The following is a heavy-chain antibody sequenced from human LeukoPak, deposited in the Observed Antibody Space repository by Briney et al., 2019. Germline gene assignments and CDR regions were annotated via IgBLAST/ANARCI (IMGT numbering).Heavy chain of an antibody. CDR1: AASFSSHY. V-gene: IGHV4-59*11. J-gene: IGHJ3*02. CDR3: ARDLVTVTKGFDI. CDR2: ISYIGSS. D-gene: IGHD4-17*01. Sequence: SETLSLTCAVSAASFSSHYWTWIRQSPGNGLEWIGYISYIGSSNYNPSLKSRVTISIDTSRNQFCLKLRSVTAADTAVYYCARDLVTVTKGFDIWGQGTMVSVSS.